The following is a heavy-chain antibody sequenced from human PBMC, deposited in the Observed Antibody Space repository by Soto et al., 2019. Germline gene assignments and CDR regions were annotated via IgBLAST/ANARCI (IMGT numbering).Heavy chain of an antibody. CDR2: ISYDGSNK. J-gene: IGHJ3*02. V-gene: IGHV3-30-3*01. D-gene: IGHD3-3*01. CDR3: ARVQITIFGVVRLHPGAFDI. Sequence: QVQLVESGGGVVQPGRSLRLSCAASGFTFSSYAMHWVRQAPGKGLEWVAVISYDGSNKYYADSVKGRFTISRDNSKNTLYLQMNSLRAEDTAVYYCARVQITIFGVVRLHPGAFDIWGQGTMVTVSS. CDR1: GFTFSSYA.